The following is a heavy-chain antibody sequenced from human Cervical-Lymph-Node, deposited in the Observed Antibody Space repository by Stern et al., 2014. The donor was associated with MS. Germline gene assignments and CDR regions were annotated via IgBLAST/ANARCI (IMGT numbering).Heavy chain of an antibody. J-gene: IGHJ4*02. Sequence: QVTLRESGPTLVKPTQTLTLTCTFSGFSLSTSGVGVVWIRQPPGKALEWLALIYGDDDKRYSPSLKSRVTITKDTSKNQVVLTMANMDPVDTATYYCAHSGSAYYFDYWGQGTLVTVSS. CDR2: IYGDDDK. V-gene: IGHV2-5*02. CDR3: AHSGSAYYFDY. CDR1: GFSLSTSGVG. D-gene: IGHD1-1*01.